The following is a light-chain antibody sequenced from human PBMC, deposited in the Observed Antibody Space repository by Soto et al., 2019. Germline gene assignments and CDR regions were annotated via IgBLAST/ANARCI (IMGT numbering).Light chain of an antibody. CDR2: SNN. Sequence: QSLLTQPPSASGTPGQRVTISCSGSSSNIGSNTVNWYQQLPGTAPKLLIYSNNQRPSGVPDRFSGSKSGTSASLAISGLQSEDEADYYCAAWDDSLNGFGVFGGGTKLTVL. CDR3: AAWDDSLNGFGV. CDR1: SSNIGSNT. J-gene: IGLJ3*02. V-gene: IGLV1-44*01.